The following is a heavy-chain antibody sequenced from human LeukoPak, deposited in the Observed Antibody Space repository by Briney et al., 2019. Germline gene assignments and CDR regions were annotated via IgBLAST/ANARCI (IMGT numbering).Heavy chain of an antibody. CDR3: ARDTFQPRLIED. D-gene: IGHD2-2*01. CDR2: INSGSSDI. V-gene: IGHV3-21*05. Sequence: KPGRSLSLSCAASGFTFPNYAMNWVRLAPGNGLEWVSYINSGSSDIHYAASVRGRFTISRDDARNILNLQLSRLRAEDTAVYYRARDTFQPRLIEDWGQGTLVTVSS. J-gene: IGHJ4*02. CDR1: GFTFPNYA.